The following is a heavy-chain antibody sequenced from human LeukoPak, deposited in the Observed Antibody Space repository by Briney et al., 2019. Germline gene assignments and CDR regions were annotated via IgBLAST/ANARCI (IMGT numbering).Heavy chain of an antibody. J-gene: IGHJ4*02. CDR1: GFTFTNYW. CDR3: ARDPGSSAFDY. V-gene: IGHV3-7*01. Sequence: QPGGSLRLSCAASGFTFTNYWMTRVRQAPGKGLEFVANINQDESVKNYVDSVKGRFTISRDNAENSLHLQMNSLRVEDTAVYYCARDPGSSAFDYWGQGTLVTVSS. CDR2: INQDESVK. D-gene: IGHD5/OR15-5a*01.